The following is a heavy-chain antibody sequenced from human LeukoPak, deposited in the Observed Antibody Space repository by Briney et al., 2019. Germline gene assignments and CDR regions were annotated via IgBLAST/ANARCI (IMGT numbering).Heavy chain of an antibody. V-gene: IGHV4-34*01. J-gene: IGHJ6*03. CDR3: ARHAYGSGSHYGSYYYYYMDV. Sequence: SETLSLTCAVYGGSFSGYYWSWIRQPPGKGLEWIGEINHSGSTNYNPSLKSRVTISIDTSKNQFSLKLSSVTAADTAVYYCARHAYGSGSHYGSYYYYYMDVWGKGTTVTISS. CDR2: INHSGST. CDR1: GGSFSGYY. D-gene: IGHD3-10*01.